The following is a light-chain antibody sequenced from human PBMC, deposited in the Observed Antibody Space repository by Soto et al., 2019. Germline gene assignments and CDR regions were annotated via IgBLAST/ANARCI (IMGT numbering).Light chain of an antibody. Sequence: EIVLTQAPGTLSLSPGERATLSCRASQSVSSSQLAWYQQKPGQAPXLXXFGASSRAAGIPDRFSGSGSGTDFTLTISRLEPEDFSVYYGQQYAGSPPWTFGQGTKVDIK. V-gene: IGKV3-20*01. J-gene: IGKJ1*01. CDR3: QQYAGSPPWT. CDR1: QSVSSSQ. CDR2: GAS.